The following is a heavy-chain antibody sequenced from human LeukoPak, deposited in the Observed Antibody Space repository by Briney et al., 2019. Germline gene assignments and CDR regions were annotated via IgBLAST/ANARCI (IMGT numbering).Heavy chain of an antibody. CDR2: ISSSSSYI. CDR3: ARGGVTGPHY. Sequence: VKPGGSLRLSCAASGFTFSSYSMDWVRQAPGKGLEWVSSISSSSSYIYYADSVKGRFTISRDNAKNSLYLQMNSLRAEDTAVYYCARGGVTGPHYWGQGTLVTVSS. CDR1: GFTFSSYS. D-gene: IGHD1-14*01. V-gene: IGHV3-21*01. J-gene: IGHJ4*02.